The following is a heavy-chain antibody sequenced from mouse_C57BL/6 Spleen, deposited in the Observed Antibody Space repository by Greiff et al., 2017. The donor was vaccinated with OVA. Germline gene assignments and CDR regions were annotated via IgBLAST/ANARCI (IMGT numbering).Heavy chain of an antibody. D-gene: IGHD3-3*01. CDR2: INPSTGGT. V-gene: IGHV1-42*01. Sequence: EVKLMESGPELVKPGASVKISCKASGYSFTGYYMNWVKQSPEKSLEWIGEINPSTGGTTYNQKFKAKATLTVDKSSSTAYMQLKSLTSEDSAVYYCARGGTDFDYWGQGTTLTVSS. CDR1: GYSFTGYY. CDR3: ARGGTDFDY. J-gene: IGHJ2*01.